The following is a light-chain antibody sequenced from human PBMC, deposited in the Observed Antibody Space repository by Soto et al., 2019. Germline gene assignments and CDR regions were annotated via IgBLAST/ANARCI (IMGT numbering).Light chain of an antibody. CDR3: HQAHTFPHS. Sequence: IQMTQSPSSVSASVGDTVTITCRANQDLDQWLAWYQQKPGKAPKPLIYGVSSLERGVPSRFSGSRSWTDFTLTISSLQPEDVATYYCHQAHTFPHSFGPGTRV. V-gene: IGKV1D-12*01. CDR2: GVS. J-gene: IGKJ3*01. CDR1: QDLDQW.